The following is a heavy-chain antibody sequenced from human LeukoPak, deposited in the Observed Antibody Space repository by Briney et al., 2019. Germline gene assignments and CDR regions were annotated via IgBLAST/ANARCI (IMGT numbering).Heavy chain of an antibody. V-gene: IGHV3-30*02. D-gene: IGHD2-15*01. CDR1: GFTFGTYA. J-gene: IGHJ4*02. CDR2: IRYDGSNK. Sequence: GGSLRLSCAASGFTFGTYAMHWVRQAPGKGLEWVAFIRYDGSNKYYADSVKGRFTISRDNSKNTLYLQMNSLRAEDTAVYYCAKDCVGYCSGGSCYPLDYWGQGTLVTVSS. CDR3: AKDCVGYCSGGSCYPLDY.